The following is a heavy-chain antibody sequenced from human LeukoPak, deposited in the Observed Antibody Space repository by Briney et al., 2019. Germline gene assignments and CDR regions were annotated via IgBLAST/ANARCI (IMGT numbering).Heavy chain of an antibody. CDR2: INPNSGGT. CDR3: ARDGYDYSNYGPFDP. D-gene: IGHD4-4*01. CDR1: VYTFTGYY. J-gene: IGHJ5*02. V-gene: IGHV1-2*02. Sequence: ASVKVSCKASVYTFTGYYMHWVRQAPGQGLEWMGWINPNSGGTNYAQKFQGRVTLTRDTSISTTYMELSRLRSDDTAVYYCARDGYDYSNYGPFDPWGQGTLVTVSS.